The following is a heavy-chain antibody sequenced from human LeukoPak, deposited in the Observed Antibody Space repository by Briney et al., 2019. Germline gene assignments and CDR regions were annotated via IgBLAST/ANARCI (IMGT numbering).Heavy chain of an antibody. CDR1: GYSFTTYW. V-gene: IGHV5-10-1*01. CDR3: ARILGGYSSGWYAFDY. CDR2: IDPSDSYS. D-gene: IGHD6-19*01. Sequence: GESLKISCKGSGYSFTTYWISWVRQMPGKGLEWMGKIDPSDSYSNYSPSFEGHVTISVDKSISTAYLQWSSLKASDTAMYYCARILGGYSSGWYAFDYWGQGTLVTVSS. J-gene: IGHJ4*02.